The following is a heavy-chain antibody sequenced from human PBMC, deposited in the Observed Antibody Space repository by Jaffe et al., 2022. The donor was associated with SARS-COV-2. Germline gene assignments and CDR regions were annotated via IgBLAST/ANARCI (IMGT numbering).Heavy chain of an antibody. J-gene: IGHJ5*02. CDR3: ARALSYYYDSSGYYFSWFDP. V-gene: IGHV1-69*01. CDR1: GGTFSSYA. CDR2: IIPIFGTA. D-gene: IGHD3-22*01. Sequence: QVQLVQSGAEVKKPGSSVKVSCKASGGTFSSYAISWVRQAPGQGLEWMGGIIPIFGTANYAQKFQGRVTITADESTSTAYMELSSLRSEDTAVYYCARALSYYYDSSGYYFSWFDPWGQGTLVTVSS.